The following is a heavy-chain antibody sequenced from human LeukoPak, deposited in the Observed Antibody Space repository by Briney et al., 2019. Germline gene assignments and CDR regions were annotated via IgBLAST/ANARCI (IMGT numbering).Heavy chain of an antibody. CDR2: IYYSGST. J-gene: IGHJ5*02. CDR1: GGSISSSSYY. V-gene: IGHV4-39*01. CDR3: ARLVRGVVNWFDP. Sequence: SETLSLTCTVSGGSISSSSYYWGWIRQPPGKGLEWIGSIYYSGSTYCNPSLKSRVTISVGTSKNQFSLKLSSVTAADTAVYYCARLVRGVVNWFDPWGQGTLVTVSS. D-gene: IGHD3-10*01.